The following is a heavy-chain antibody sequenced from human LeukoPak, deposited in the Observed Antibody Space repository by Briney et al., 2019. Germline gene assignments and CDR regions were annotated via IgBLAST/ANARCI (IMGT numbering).Heavy chain of an antibody. V-gene: IGHV3-21*01. D-gene: IGHD3-9*01. J-gene: IGHJ6*02. CDR3: ASEIKLRYFDWLSHGMDV. CDR1: GSTFSSYS. CDR2: ISSSSSYI. Sequence: GGSLRLSCAASGSTFSSYSMNWVRQAPGKGLEWVSSISSSSSYIYYADSVEGRFTISRDNAKNSLYLQMNSLRAEDTAVYYCASEIKLRYFDWLSHGMDVWGQGTTVTVSS.